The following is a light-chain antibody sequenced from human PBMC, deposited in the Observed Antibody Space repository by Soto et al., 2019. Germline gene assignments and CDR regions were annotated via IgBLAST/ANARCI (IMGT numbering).Light chain of an antibody. J-gene: IGLJ1*01. V-gene: IGLV2-8*01. CDR3: SSYAGTAYV. CDR2: EVT. CDR1: SSDVGGYNY. Sequence: QSALTQPPSASGSPGQSVTISCTGTSSDVGGYNYVSWYQQHTGKAPKRMMYEVTKRPSGGPDRFSGSKSGNTASLTVSGLQAEDEADYYCSSYAGTAYVFGTGTKVTV.